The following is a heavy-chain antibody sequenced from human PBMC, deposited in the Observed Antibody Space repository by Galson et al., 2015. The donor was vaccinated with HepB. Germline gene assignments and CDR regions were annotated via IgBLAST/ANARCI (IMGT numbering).Heavy chain of an antibody. CDR2: INPNIGGT. CDR3: ARGRPLKNYFDRSGSYTRLFDFDY. CDR1: GYTFTGYY. D-gene: IGHD3-22*01. J-gene: IGHJ4*02. Sequence: SVKVSCKASGYTFTGYYIHWVRRAPGQGLEWMGRINPNIGGTNYAQKFQGRVTMTRDTSISTAYMELTRRISDDTAVYYCARGRPLKNYFDRSGSYTRLFDFDYWGQGTLVTVPS. V-gene: IGHV1-2*06.